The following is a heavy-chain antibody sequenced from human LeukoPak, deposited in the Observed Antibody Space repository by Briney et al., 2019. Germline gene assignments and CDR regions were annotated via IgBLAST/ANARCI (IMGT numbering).Heavy chain of an antibody. D-gene: IGHD3-22*01. CDR3: TRGPGYHDSSYLDY. Sequence: PGGSLELSCAASGFPFSTYAMHWVGQAPGKGLEWVAVISYDGANKNHADSVKGRFTISRDTSKNTLYLQMNSLRAEDTAVYYCTRGPGYHDSSYLDYWGQGTLVTVSS. V-gene: IGHV3-30*04. CDR1: GFPFSTYA. CDR2: ISYDGANK. J-gene: IGHJ4*02.